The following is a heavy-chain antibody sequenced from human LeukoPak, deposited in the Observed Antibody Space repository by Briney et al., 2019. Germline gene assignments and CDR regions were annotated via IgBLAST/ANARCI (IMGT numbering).Heavy chain of an antibody. D-gene: IGHD5-18*01. J-gene: IGHJ3*02. V-gene: IGHV4-39*07. CDR2: IYYSGST. Sequence: PSETLSLTCTVSGGSISSINYYWGWIRQPPGKGLEWIGSIYYSGSTYYNPSLKSRVTISVDTSKNQFSLKLSSVTAADTAVYYCARGDTAMVHAFDIWGQGTMVTVSS. CDR1: GGSISSINYY. CDR3: ARGDTAMVHAFDI.